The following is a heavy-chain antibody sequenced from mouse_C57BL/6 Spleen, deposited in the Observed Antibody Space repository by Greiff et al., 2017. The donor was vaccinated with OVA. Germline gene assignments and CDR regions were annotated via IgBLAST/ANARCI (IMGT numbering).Heavy chain of an antibody. Sequence: EVQLQQSGPELVKPGASVKISCKASGYSFTGYYMNWVKQSPEKSLEWIGEINPSTGGTTYNQKFKAKATLTVDKSSSTAYMQLKSLTSEDSAVYYCARDWDGVDYWGQGTTLTVSS. D-gene: IGHD4-1*01. CDR3: ARDWDGVDY. V-gene: IGHV1-42*01. CDR1: GYSFTGYY. CDR2: INPSTGGT. J-gene: IGHJ2*01.